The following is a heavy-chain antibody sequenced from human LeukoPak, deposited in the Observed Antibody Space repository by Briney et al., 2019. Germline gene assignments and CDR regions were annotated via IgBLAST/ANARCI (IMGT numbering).Heavy chain of an antibody. CDR1: GFTFSSYG. CDR2: ISYDGSNK. CDR3: AKDKRTSYYYYMDV. V-gene: IGHV3-30*18. Sequence: PGGSLRLSCAASGFTFSSYGMHWVRQAPGKGLEWVAVISYDGSNKYYADSVKGRFTISRDNSKNTLYLQMNSLRAEDTAVYYCAKDKRTSYYYYMDVWGKGTTVTVSS. J-gene: IGHJ6*03. D-gene: IGHD2-2*01.